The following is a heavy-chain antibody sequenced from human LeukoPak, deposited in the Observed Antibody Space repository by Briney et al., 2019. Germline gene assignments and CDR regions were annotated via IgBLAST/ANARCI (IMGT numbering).Heavy chain of an antibody. CDR2: MYYRGST. D-gene: IGHD5-24*01. V-gene: IGHV4-39*01. Sequence: PSETLSLTCTVSGGSISSSSYCWGWPRPSPGEGVGWIGCMYYRGSTYYNPSLKSRVTLSVDTPKNQFSLKLSSVTAADTAVYYCARHGRDGYNYGPVVYYWGQGTLVTVSS. CDR1: GGSISSSSYC. J-gene: IGHJ4*02. CDR3: ARHGRDGYNYGPVVYY.